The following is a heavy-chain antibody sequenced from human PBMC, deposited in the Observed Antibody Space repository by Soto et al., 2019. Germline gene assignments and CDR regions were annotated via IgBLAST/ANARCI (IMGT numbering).Heavy chain of an antibody. CDR2: IDPADSST. V-gene: IGHV5-10-1*01. J-gene: IGHJ6*02. CDR3: ARLEKWYYNYYGLDV. D-gene: IGHD1-26*01. CDR1: GYSFTTYW. Sequence: GESLKISCQGSGYSFTTYWISWVRQMPGKGLEWMGKIDPADSSTNYSPSFQGNITISVDRSINTAHLQFSSLKAADTAVYYCARLEKWYYNYYGLDVWGQGTMVTVSS.